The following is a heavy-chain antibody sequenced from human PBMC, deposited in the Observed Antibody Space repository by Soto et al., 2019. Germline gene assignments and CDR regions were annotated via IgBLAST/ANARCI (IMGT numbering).Heavy chain of an antibody. V-gene: IGHV3-11*01. J-gene: IGHJ4*02. CDR3: ARRLQWQLQPLDS. D-gene: IGHD6-19*01. CDR1: GFTFSDYY. CDR2: INTLSSAI. Sequence: SLRLSCAVAGFTFSDYYMTWIRKAPGKGLEWVSYINTLSSAIYYADSVKGRFTISRDNAKNSLYLQMNSLRAEDTAVYYCARRLQWQLQPLDSWGRGTLVTASS.